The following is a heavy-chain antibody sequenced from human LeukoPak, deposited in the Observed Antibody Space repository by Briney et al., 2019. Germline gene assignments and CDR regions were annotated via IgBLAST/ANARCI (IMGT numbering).Heavy chain of an antibody. V-gene: IGHV3-23*01. D-gene: IGHD2-15*01. J-gene: IGHJ4*02. CDR2: ISGSGGGT. CDR3: AKDRASKDIVVMVPATGEFDY. Sequence: GGSLRLSCAASGFTFSSYAMSWVRQAPGKGLEWVSGISGSGGGTYYADSVKGRLTISRDNSKNTLYLQMNSLRAEDTAVYYCAKDRASKDIVVMVPATGEFDYWGQGTLVTVSS. CDR1: GFTFSSYA.